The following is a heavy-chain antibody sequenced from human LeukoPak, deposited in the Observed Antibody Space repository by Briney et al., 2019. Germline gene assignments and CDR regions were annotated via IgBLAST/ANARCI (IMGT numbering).Heavy chain of an antibody. Sequence: GGSLRLSCAASGFTFSSYAMHWVRQAPGKGLEWVAVISYDGSNKYYADSVKGRFTISRDNSKNTLYLQMNSLRAEDTAVYYCASSRYCSSTSCFYFDYWGQGTLVTVSS. J-gene: IGHJ4*02. CDR1: GFTFSSYA. V-gene: IGHV3-30-3*01. D-gene: IGHD2-2*01. CDR3: ASSRYCSSTSCFYFDY. CDR2: ISYDGSNK.